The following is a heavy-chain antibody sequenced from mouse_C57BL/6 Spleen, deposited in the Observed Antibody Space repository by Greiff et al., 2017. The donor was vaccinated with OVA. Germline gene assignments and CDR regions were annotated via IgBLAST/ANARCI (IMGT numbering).Heavy chain of an antibody. CDR2: IYPGSGST. CDR1: GYTFTSYW. D-gene: IGHD3-2*02. J-gene: IGHJ2*01. CDR3: ARGGYADY. V-gene: IGHV1-55*01. Sequence: QVQLQQSGAELMKPGASVKLSCKATGYTFTSYWITWVKQRPGQGLEWIGDIYPGSGSTNYNEKFKSKATLTVDTSSSTAYMQLSSLTSEDSAVYYCARGGYADYWGQGTTLTVSS.